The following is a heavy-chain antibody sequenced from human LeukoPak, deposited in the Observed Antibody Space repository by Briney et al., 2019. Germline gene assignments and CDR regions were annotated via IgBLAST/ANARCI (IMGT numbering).Heavy chain of an antibody. V-gene: IGHV4-59*01. Sequence: PSETLSLTCTVSGGSISSYYWSWIRQPPRKGLEWIGYIYYSGSTNYNPSLKSRVTISVDTSKNQFSLKLSSVTAADTAVYYCAREGREEQQLVHWGQGTLVTVSS. CDR2: IYYSGST. CDR1: GGSISSYY. J-gene: IGHJ4*02. CDR3: AREGREEQQLVH. D-gene: IGHD6-13*01.